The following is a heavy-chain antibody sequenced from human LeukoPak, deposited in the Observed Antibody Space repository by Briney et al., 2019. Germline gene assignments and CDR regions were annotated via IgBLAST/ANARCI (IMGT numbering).Heavy chain of an antibody. D-gene: IGHD3-3*01. CDR3: ARGRITIFGVAPVAAFDI. V-gene: IGHV3-21*01. CDR1: GFTSSSYS. J-gene: IGHJ3*02. Sequence: PGGSLRLSCAASGFTSSSYSMNWVRQAPGKGLEWVSSISSSSSYIYYADSVKGRFTISRNNAKNSLYLQMNSLRAEDTAVYYCARGRITIFGVAPVAAFDIWGQGTMVTVSS. CDR2: ISSSSSYI.